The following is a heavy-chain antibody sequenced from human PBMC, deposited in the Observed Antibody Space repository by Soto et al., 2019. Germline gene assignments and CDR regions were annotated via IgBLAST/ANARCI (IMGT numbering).Heavy chain of an antibody. J-gene: IGHJ4*02. Sequence: QVQLRESGPGLVKPSETLSLTCTVSGVSVNSDSYYWSWIRQPPGKGLEWIGYIYYTGSTTYNPSLKSRVTISLDTSRNHFSLSLSSVTAADTAVFYCAREFSNSPEAFDFWGRGTLVTVSS. D-gene: IGHD6-6*01. V-gene: IGHV4-61*03. CDR3: AREFSNSPEAFDF. CDR2: IYYTGST. CDR1: GVSVNSDSYY.